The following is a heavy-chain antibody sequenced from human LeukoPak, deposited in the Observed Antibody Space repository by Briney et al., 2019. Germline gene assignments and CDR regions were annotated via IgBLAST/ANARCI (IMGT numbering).Heavy chain of an antibody. CDR3: AGRGYSGYRGYFDY. CDR1: GFTFSSNY. V-gene: IGHV3-53*01. D-gene: IGHD5-12*01. CDR2: IYSGGST. J-gene: IGHJ4*02. Sequence: GGSLRLSCAASGFTFSSNYMSRVCQAPGKGLEWVSVIYSGGSTYYADSVKGRFTISRDNSKNTLYLQMNSLRAEDTAVYYCAGRGYSGYRGYFDYWGQGTLVTVSS.